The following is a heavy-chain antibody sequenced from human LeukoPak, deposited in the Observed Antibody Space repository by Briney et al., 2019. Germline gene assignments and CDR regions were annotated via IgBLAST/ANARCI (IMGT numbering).Heavy chain of an antibody. V-gene: IGHV4-39*07. CDR1: GGSISSSSYY. CDR3: ITAPNSGRYYRPDY. CDR2: IYYSGST. Sequence: PSETLSLTCTVSGGSISSSSYYWGWIRQPPGKGLEWIGSIYYSGSTYYNPSLKSRVTISVDTSKNQFSLKLSSVTAADTAVYYCITAPNSGRYYRPDYWGQGTLVTVSS. J-gene: IGHJ4*02. D-gene: IGHD1-26*01.